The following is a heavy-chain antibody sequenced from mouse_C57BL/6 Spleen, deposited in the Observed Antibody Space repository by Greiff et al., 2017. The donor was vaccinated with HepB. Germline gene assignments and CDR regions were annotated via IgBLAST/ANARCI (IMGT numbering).Heavy chain of an antibody. CDR3: ARLYYYGSSGYFDV. CDR2: IYPGSGST. CDR1: GYTFTSYW. J-gene: IGHJ1*03. D-gene: IGHD1-1*01. Sequence: VKLQQPGAELVKPGASVKMSCKASGYTFTSYWITWVKQRPGQGLEWIGDIYPGSGSTNYNEKFKSKATLTVDTSSSTAYMQLSSLTSEDSAVYYCARLYYYGSSGYFDVWGTGTTVTVSS. V-gene: IGHV1-55*01.